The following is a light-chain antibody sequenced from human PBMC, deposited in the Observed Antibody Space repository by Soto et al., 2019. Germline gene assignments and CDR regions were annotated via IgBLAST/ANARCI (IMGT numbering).Light chain of an antibody. CDR2: GSS. J-gene: IGKJ5*01. CDR1: QSVASIH. Sequence: EIVLTQSPGTLSLSPGERATLSCRASQSVASIHFAWYQQKPGQAPRLLIYGSSTRPTGIPDRFSCSGSGTDFTLTSSRLEPEDFAVYYCQYYGTSARTFGQGTRLEIK. V-gene: IGKV3-20*01. CDR3: QYYGTSART.